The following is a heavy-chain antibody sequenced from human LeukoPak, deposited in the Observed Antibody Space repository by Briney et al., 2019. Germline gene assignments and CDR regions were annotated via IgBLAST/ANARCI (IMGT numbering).Heavy chain of an antibody. CDR3: VRGTSTYCSGDNCYPYNWFDP. D-gene: IGHD2-21*02. J-gene: IGHJ5*02. V-gene: IGHV1-8*03. CDR2: MNPNSGNT. Sequence: EASVKVSCKASGYTFISYDINWVRQATGQGLEWMGWMNPNSGNTGYAQKFQGRITITKNTSIRTAYMELRSLRSEDTAVYYCVRGTSTYCSGDNCYPYNWFDPWGQGTLVTVSS. CDR1: GYTFISYD.